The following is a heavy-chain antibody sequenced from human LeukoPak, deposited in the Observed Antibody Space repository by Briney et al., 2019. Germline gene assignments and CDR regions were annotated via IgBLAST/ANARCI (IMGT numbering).Heavy chain of an antibody. CDR2: KYYSGST. CDR1: GGSISSGDYY. D-gene: IGHD3-22*01. J-gene: IGHJ5*02. V-gene: IGHV4-30-4*01. Sequence: SQTLSLTCTVSGGSISSGDYYWSWIRQPPGKGLEWIAYKYYSGSTNYNPSLKSRVTMSADTSKNQLSLKLSSVTAADTAVYYCARPYYYDSRIDPWGQGVLVTVSS. CDR3: ARPYYYDSRIDP.